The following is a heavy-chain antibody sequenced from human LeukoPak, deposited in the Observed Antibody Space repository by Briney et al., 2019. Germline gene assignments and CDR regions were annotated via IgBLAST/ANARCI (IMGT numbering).Heavy chain of an antibody. D-gene: IGHD6-19*01. J-gene: IGHJ4*02. CDR2: ISGSGGST. V-gene: IGHV3-23*01. Sequence: GGSLRLSCAASGFTFSSYAMSWVRQAPGKGLEGVSAISGSGGSTYYADSVKGRFTISRDNSKNTLYLQMNSLRAEDTAVYYCAKVRTSRGWYDGPFDYGGQGTRVSVSS. CDR3: AKVRTSRGWYDGPFDY. CDR1: GFTFSSYA.